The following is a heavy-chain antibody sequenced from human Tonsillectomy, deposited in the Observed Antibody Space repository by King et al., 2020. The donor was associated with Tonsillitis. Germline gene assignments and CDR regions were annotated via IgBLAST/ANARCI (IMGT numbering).Heavy chain of an antibody. CDR2: IRDDGSNK. V-gene: IGHV3-30*02. CDR3: AKAEYSSSPMDFDY. CDR1: GFTFSSYG. J-gene: IGHJ4*02. Sequence: VQLVESGGGVVQPGGSLRLSCAASGFTFSSYGMHWVRQAPGKGLEWVAFIRDDGSNKYYADSVKGRFTISRDNSKNTLYLQMNSLRAEDTAVYYCAKAEYSSSPMDFDYWGQGTLVTVSS. D-gene: IGHD6-13*01.